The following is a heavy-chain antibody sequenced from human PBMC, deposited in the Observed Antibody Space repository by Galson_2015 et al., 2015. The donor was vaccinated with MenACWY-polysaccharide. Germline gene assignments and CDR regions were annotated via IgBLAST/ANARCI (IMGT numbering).Heavy chain of an antibody. Sequence: SVKVSCKASGGTFNSYNIYWVRQAPGQGPEWMGRIIPILGNPNYAQKFQGRVTITADKSSNTVYMELSSLRSEDTAIYYCARDKGILQLDVFDIWGQGTLVTVSS. CDR3: ARDKGILQLDVFDI. V-gene: IGHV1-69*08. CDR2: IIPILGNP. CDR1: GGTFNSYN. D-gene: IGHD4-11*01. J-gene: IGHJ3*02.